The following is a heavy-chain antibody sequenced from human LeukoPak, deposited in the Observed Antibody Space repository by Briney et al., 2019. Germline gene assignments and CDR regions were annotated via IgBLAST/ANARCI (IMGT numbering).Heavy chain of an antibody. CDR2: IYPSGGTT. V-gene: IGHV1-46*01. CDR3: IREYEGGYFDY. D-gene: IGHD3-16*01. Sequence: GASVKVSCKTSGYIFTYYYIHWVRQARGQGLEWIGIIYPSGGTTDSSQKFKGRVTVTRDTSTSTVYMELRTLRSEDTAIYYCIREYEGGYFDYWGQGTLVTVSS. CDR1: GYIFTYYY. J-gene: IGHJ4*02.